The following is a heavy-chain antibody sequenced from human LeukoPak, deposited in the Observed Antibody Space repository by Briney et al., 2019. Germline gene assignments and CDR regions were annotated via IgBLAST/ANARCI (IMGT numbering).Heavy chain of an antibody. D-gene: IGHD3-22*01. CDR2: ITWNGGST. CDR1: GFTFDDYG. V-gene: IGHV3-20*04. J-gene: IGHJ4*02. Sequence: GGSLRLSCAVSGFTFDDYGMTWVRQAPGKGLEWVSGITWNGGSTGYADSVKGRFTISRDNAKNPLYLQMNSLSAEDTALYYCARTQSYYYDSSPIDYWGQGTLVTVSS. CDR3: ARTQSYYYDSSPIDY.